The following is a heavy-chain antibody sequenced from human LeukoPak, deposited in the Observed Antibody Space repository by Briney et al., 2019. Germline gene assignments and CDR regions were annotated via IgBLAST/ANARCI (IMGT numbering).Heavy chain of an antibody. V-gene: IGHV3-20*04. CDR3: ARPNSYYGSGSYDY. Sequence: GGSLRLSCAASGFTFVVYGMSWVGQAPGKGLNWASGINWNGGSTGYADSVKGRFTISRDNAKNSLYLQMNSLRAEDTALYYCARPNSYYGSGSYDYWGQGTLVTVSS. J-gene: IGHJ4*02. CDR2: INWNGGST. D-gene: IGHD3-10*01. CDR1: GFTFVVYG.